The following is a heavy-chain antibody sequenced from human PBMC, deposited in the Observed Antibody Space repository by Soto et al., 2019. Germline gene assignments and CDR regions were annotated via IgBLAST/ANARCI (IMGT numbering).Heavy chain of an antibody. CDR2: ISAYNGNT. V-gene: IGHV1-18*01. CDR1: GYTFTSYG. J-gene: IGHJ6*02. CDR3: AREGYYDSSGYSPMDGMDV. Sequence: ASVKVSCKASGYTFTSYGISWVRQAPGQGLEWMGWISAYNGNTNYAQKLQGRVTMTTDTSTSTAYMELRSLRSDDTAVYYCAREGYYDSSGYSPMDGMDVWGQGTTVTVSS. D-gene: IGHD3-22*01.